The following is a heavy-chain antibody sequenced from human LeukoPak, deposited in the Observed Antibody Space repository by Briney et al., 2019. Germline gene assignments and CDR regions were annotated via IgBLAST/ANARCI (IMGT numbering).Heavy chain of an antibody. CDR2: ISAYNGNT. CDR3: ARRQRDGDYGYYYYYMDV. CDR1: VYTFTSYG. Sequence: ASVKVSCKASVYTFTSYGISCVRHAPGQGLEWMGCISAYNGNTNYTQTLQGRVTMSTDTSTVNAYKELRCLRSDDTAVYYCARRQRDGDYGYYYYYMDVWGKGTTVTISS. J-gene: IGHJ6*03. D-gene: IGHD4-17*01. V-gene: IGHV1-18*01.